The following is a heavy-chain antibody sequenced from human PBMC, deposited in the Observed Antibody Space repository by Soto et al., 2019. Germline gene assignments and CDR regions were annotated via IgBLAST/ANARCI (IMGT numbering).Heavy chain of an antibody. J-gene: IGHJ4*02. Sequence: VGSLRLSCAASGFIFSSYSMNWFRQAPGKGLEWISSMSSRSDYIYYADSLKGRFTISRDNAKNSLYLQMNSLRADDTAVYYCAREVDFGFDYWGQGTPVTVSS. D-gene: IGHD5-12*01. CDR2: MSSRSDYI. V-gene: IGHV3-21*01. CDR1: GFIFSSYS. CDR3: AREVDFGFDY.